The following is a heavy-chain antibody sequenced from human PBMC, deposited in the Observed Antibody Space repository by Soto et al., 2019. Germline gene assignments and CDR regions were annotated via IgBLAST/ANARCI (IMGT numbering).Heavy chain of an antibody. D-gene: IGHD4-4*01. CDR3: AKISNYDLDPGY. J-gene: IGHJ4*02. Sequence: GWSLRLSCAASGFSFSSYAMSWVRQAPGKGLEWVSAISGSGGSTYYADSVKGRFTISRDNSKNTLYLQMNSLRAEDTAVYYCAKISNYDLDPGYWGQGTLVTVSS. CDR1: GFSFSSYA. CDR2: ISGSGGST. V-gene: IGHV3-23*01.